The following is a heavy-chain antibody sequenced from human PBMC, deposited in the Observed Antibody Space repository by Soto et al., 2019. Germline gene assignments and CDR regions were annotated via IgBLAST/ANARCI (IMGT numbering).Heavy chain of an antibody. J-gene: IGHJ4*02. CDR2: IFSNDEI. CDR3: ARYLAGAYTFDY. V-gene: IGHV2-26*01. CDR1: GFSLSNARVG. Sequence: QGTLKASGPVLVKPTETLTLTCTVSGFSLSNARVGVSWIPQLPGKARARLAHIFSNDEISYSTPLKSRLTISTDTSKSQVVLTMTNTDPVDTATYYCARYLAGAYTFDYWGQGTLVTVAS. D-gene: IGHD6-19*01.